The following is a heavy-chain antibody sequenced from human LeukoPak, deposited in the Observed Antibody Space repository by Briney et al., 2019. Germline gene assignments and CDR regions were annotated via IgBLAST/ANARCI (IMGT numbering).Heavy chain of an antibody. CDR3: ARVIEQQLASRYYYYYMDV. V-gene: IGHV3-21*01. CDR1: GFTFSDYH. CDR2: ISTSNSYI. Sequence: PGGSLRLSCVVSGFTFSDYHMNWVRQAPGKGLEWVSSISTSNSYIYYADSVKGRFTISRDNAKNSLYLQMNSLRAEDTAVYYCARVIEQQLASRYYYYYMDVWGKGTTVTVSS. D-gene: IGHD6-13*01. J-gene: IGHJ6*03.